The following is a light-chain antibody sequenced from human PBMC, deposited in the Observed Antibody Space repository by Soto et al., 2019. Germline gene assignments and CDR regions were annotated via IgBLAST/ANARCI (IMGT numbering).Light chain of an antibody. CDR2: DVS. Sequence: QSALTQPASMSGSPGQSITISCTGTSSDVGGYNYVSWYQQHPGKAPKLMIYDVSNRPSGVSNRFSGSKSGNTASLTISGLQAEDEADYYCSSYRSGSTLVVFGGGTKVTVL. CDR1: SSDVGGYNY. CDR3: SSYRSGSTLVV. J-gene: IGLJ2*01. V-gene: IGLV2-14*01.